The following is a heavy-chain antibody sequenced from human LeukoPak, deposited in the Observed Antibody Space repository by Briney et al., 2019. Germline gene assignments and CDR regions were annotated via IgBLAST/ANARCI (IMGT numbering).Heavy chain of an antibody. CDR3: AINPQSSGWYGIDAFDI. Sequence: ASLKVSCKASGYTFTGYYMHWVRQAPGQGLEWMGWINTNTGNPTYAQGFTGRFVFSLDTSVSTAYLQISSLKAEDTAVYYCAINPQSSGWYGIDAFDIWGQGTMVTVSS. V-gene: IGHV7-4-1*02. CDR2: INTNTGNP. CDR1: GYTFTGYY. J-gene: IGHJ3*02. D-gene: IGHD6-19*01.